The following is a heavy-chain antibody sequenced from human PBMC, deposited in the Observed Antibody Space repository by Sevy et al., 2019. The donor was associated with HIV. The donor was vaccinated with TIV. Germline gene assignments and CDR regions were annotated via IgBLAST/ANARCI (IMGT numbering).Heavy chain of an antibody. Sequence: ASVKVSCKTSGYMFTTYGINWVRQAPGQGLEWMEWISGYNGNTKYGQKFEGRVTMTIDTSWTTAYKKLRSLRADDTAVYFCARRSAAGGLPLDYWGQGTLVTVSS. J-gene: IGHJ4*02. CDR2: ISGYNGNT. V-gene: IGHV1-18*01. CDR1: GYMFTTYG. CDR3: ARRSAAGGLPLDY. D-gene: IGHD2-15*01.